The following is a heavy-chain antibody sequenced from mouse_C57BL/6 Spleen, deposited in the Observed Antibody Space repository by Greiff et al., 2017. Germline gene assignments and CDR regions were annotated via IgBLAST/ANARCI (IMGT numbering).Heavy chain of an antibody. J-gene: IGHJ4*01. V-gene: IGHV1-81*01. Sequence: VQLQQSGAELARPGASVKLSCKASGYTFTSYGISWVKQRTGQGLEWIGEIYPRSGNTYYNEKFKGKATLTADKSSSTAYMELRSLTSEDSAVYFCARYYYGSSSDYYAMDYWGQGTSVTVSS. CDR1: GYTFTSYG. CDR3: ARYYYGSSSDYYAMDY. D-gene: IGHD1-1*01. CDR2: IYPRSGNT.